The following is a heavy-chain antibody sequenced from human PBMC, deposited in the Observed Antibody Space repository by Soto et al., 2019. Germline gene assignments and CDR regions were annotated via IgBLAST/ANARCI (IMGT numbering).Heavy chain of an antibody. CDR1: GGFIGSYY. CDR2: IYYSGST. D-gene: IGHD3-10*01. J-gene: IGHJ5*02. V-gene: IGHV4-59*12. CDR3: ARAQDFEFRNWFDP. Sequence: SETLSLTCTVAGGFIGSYYWTWIRQPPGKGLEWIGHIYYSGSTKYNPSLESRVTISVDMSTHQVSLKVRSVRAADTAVYYCARAQDFEFRNWFDPWGQGTLVTVSS.